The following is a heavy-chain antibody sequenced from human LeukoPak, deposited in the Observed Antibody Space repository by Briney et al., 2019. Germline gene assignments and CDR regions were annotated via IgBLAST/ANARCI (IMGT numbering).Heavy chain of an antibody. CDR2: INHSGST. CDR3: ARVPYCSGGSCYFDY. CDR1: GGSLSGYY. J-gene: IGHJ4*02. V-gene: IGHV4-34*01. D-gene: IGHD2-15*01. Sequence: SETLSLTCAVYGGSLSGYYWSWIRQPPGKGLEWIGEINHSGSTNYNPSLKSRVTISVDTSKNQFSLKLSSVTAADTAVYYCARVPYCSGGSCYFDYWGQGSLVTVSS.